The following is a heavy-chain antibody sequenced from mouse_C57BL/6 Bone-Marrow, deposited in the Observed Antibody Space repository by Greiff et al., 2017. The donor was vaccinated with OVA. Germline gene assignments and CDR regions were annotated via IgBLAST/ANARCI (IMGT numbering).Heavy chain of an antibody. CDR1: GFTFSSYG. D-gene: IGHD3-2*02. J-gene: IGHJ3*01. CDR2: ISSGGSYT. Sequence: EVQGVESGGDLVKPGGSLKLSCAASGFTFSSYGMSWVRQTPDKRLEWVATISSGGSYTYYPDSVKGRFTISRDNAKNTLYLQRSSLKSEDTAMYYCARQLRLRRFAYWGQGTLVTVSA. V-gene: IGHV5-6*01. CDR3: ARQLRLRRFAY.